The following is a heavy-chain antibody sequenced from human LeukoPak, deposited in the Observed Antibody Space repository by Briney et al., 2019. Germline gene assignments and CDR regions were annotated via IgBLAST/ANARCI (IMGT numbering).Heavy chain of an antibody. Sequence: SVKVSCKASGGTFSSYAISWVRQAPGQGLEWMGGIIPIFGTANYAQKFQGRVTITADESTSTAYMELSSLRSEDTAVYYCARGGSLAVAPHQYCFDYWGQGTLVTVSS. CDR1: GGTFSSYA. CDR3: ARGGSLAVAPHQYCFDY. J-gene: IGHJ4*02. D-gene: IGHD6-19*01. V-gene: IGHV1-69*13. CDR2: IIPIFGTA.